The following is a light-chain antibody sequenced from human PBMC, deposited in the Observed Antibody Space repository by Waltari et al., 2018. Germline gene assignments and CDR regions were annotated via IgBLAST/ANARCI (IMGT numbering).Light chain of an antibody. J-gene: IGLJ3*02. CDR1: SNDIGDYNY. CDR3: TSFSTISTAL. CDR2: DVT. Sequence: QSALTQPASVSGSPGQSITISCTGTSNDIGDYNYVSWYQHQSGKAPKLMIYDVTERASGVSNRFSGSKSGNTASLTISGLQADDEADYYCTSFSTISTALFGGGTKVTVL. V-gene: IGLV2-14*03.